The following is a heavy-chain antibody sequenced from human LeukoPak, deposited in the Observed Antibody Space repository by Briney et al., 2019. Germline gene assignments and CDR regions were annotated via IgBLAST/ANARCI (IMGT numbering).Heavy chain of an antibody. Sequence: GGSLRLSCAASGFKFDDFAMHWVRQAPGKGLEWVSLIRGDGVTTYYADSVKVRFTISRDNRKNSLYLQINSMRTEDTAFYYCAKDNGLPLVLDYWGQGTLVTVSS. CDR1: GFKFDDFA. CDR3: AKDNGLPLVLDY. CDR2: IRGDGVTT. V-gene: IGHV3-43*02. J-gene: IGHJ4*02. D-gene: IGHD6-13*01.